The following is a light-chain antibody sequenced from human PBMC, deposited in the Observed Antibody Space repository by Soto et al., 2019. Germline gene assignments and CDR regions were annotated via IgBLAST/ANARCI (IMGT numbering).Light chain of an antibody. CDR1: QSILYSSNNKNY. J-gene: IGKJ3*01. CDR2: WAS. V-gene: IGKV4-1*01. CDR3: QQYYSTPPT. Sequence: DIVMTQSPDSLAVSLGERATINCKSSQSILYSSNNKNYLAWYQQKAGQPPKLLIYWASTRESGVPDRISGSGSGTDFTLTISSLQAEDVAVYYCQQYYSTPPTFGPGTKVDLK.